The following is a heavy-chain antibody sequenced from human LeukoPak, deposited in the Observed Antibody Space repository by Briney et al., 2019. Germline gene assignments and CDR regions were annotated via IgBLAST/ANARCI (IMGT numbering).Heavy chain of an antibody. J-gene: IGHJ4*02. D-gene: IGHD1-1*01. V-gene: IGHV3-23*01. CDR1: GFIFNSNG. CDR2: IAGSDGRT. CDR3: ARGIYWNLDY. Sequence: QPGGSLRLSCAISGFIFNSNGMNWVRQTPGKGLEWISTIAGSDGRTYYADSVKGRFTISRDNSKNTVSLEMNRLRVEDTAVYYWARGIYWNLDYWGQGTLVTVSS.